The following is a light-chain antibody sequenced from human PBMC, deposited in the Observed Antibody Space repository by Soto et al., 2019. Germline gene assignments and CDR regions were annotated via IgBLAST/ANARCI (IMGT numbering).Light chain of an antibody. CDR2: GAS. V-gene: IGKV3D-20*02. Sequence: EIVLTQSPGTLSLSPWERATLSCMASQSVTSNYLAWYQQKPGQAPRLLVYGASSRATGIPARFSGSGSGTDFTLTISSLEPEDFAVYYCQQRSNWPTFGPGTKVDIK. CDR1: QSVTSNY. CDR3: QQRSNWPT. J-gene: IGKJ3*01.